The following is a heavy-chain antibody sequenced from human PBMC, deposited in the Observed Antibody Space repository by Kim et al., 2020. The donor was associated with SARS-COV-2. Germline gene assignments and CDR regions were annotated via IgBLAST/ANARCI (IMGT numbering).Heavy chain of an antibody. Sequence: TNDTPSLKSRVTISEDASKSEFSLRLSSATPADTAVYYCARGLGGSAWLDFWGQGTLVTVSS. CDR2: T. J-gene: IGHJ4*02. D-gene: IGHD6-19*01. V-gene: IGHV4-59*03. CDR3: ARGLGGSAWLDF.